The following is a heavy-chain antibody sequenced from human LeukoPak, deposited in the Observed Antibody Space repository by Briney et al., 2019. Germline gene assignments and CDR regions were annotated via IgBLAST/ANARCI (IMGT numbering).Heavy chain of an antibody. Sequence: PGRSLRLSCAASRFTFSNYVMHWVRQAPGKGLEWVSVISGSGDNTYYADSVKGRFTISRDNSKTTLYLQMNSLRAEDTAVYYCAKDKMYSDFWSGHDAFDIWGQGTMVTVSS. CDR3: AKDKMYSDFWSGHDAFDI. CDR2: ISGSGDNT. J-gene: IGHJ3*02. D-gene: IGHD3-3*01. V-gene: IGHV3-23*01. CDR1: RFTFSNYV.